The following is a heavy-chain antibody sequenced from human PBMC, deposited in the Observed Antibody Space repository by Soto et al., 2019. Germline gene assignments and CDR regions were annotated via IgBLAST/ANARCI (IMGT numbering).Heavy chain of an antibody. CDR1: GGTFSSYA. Sequence: GASVKVSCKASGGTFSSYAISWVRQAPGQGLEWMGGIIPISGTANYAQKFQGRVTITADESTSTAYMELSSLRSEDTAVYYCARSQGSSTSLEIYYYYYYVMDVWGQGSTVTVS. D-gene: IGHD2-2*01. J-gene: IGHJ6*02. CDR3: ARSQGSSTSLEIYYYYYYVMDV. CDR2: IIPISGTA. V-gene: IGHV1-69*13.